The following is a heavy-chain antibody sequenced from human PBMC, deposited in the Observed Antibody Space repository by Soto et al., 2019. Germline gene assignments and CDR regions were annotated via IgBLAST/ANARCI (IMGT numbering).Heavy chain of an antibody. J-gene: IGHJ4*02. CDR2: IYHSGST. D-gene: IGHD2-8*01. Sequence: NPSETLSLTCAVSGGSISSSNWWSWVRQPPGKGLEWIGEIYHSGSTNYNPSLKSRVTISVDKSKNQFSLKLSSVTAADTAVYYCARVGRVYAFKDGLYYFDYWGQGTLVTVSS. V-gene: IGHV4-4*02. CDR3: ARVGRVYAFKDGLYYFDY. CDR1: GGSISSSNW.